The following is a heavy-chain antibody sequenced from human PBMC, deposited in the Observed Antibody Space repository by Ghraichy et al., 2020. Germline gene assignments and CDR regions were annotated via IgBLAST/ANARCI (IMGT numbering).Heavy chain of an antibody. D-gene: IGHD1-26*01. CDR3: ARGRPGIVWATTFIGEGMDV. V-gene: IGHV3-30-3*01. Sequence: GGSLRLSCAASGFTFSCYAMHWVRQAPGKGLEWVAVISFDGSNKYYADSVKGRFTISRDNSKNTLYLQMNSLRAEDTAVYYCARGRPGIVWATTFIGEGMDVWGKGPTVTVS. CDR1: GFTFSCYA. CDR2: ISFDGSNK. J-gene: IGHJ6*04.